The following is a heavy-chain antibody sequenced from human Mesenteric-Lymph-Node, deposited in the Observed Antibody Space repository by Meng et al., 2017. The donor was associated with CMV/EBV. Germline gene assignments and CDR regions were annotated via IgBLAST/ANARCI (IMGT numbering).Heavy chain of an antibody. D-gene: IGHD4-23*01. Sequence: QGPLQQWGPGLLKLSGTLSLTCAGYGGAFSGYYWSWIRQPPGKGLEWIGEINHSGSTNYNPSLKSRVTISVDTSKNQFSLKLSSVTAADTAVYYCARHQRWLKSEGGFNYWGQGTLVTVSS. J-gene: IGHJ4*02. CDR3: ARHQRWLKSEGGFNY. CDR1: GGAFSGYY. CDR2: INHSGST. V-gene: IGHV4-34*01.